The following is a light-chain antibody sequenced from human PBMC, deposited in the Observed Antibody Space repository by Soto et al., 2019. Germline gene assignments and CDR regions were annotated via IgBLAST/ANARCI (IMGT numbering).Light chain of an antibody. CDR1: QSIGIW. V-gene: IGKV1-5*03. CDR3: QRYNTYQWT. Sequence: DIQMTQSPSTLSASVGDRVTITCRASQSIGIWLAWYQQRPGKAPKLLIYRASTLESGVPSRFSGSGSGTEFTLTISSLQPDDFATYFCQRYNTYQWTFGQGTKVEIK. CDR2: RAS. J-gene: IGKJ1*01.